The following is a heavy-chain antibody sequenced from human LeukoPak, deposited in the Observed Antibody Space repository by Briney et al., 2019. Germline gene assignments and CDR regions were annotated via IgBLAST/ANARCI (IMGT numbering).Heavy chain of an antibody. J-gene: IGHJ4*02. CDR2: IYTSGST. CDR3: ARVTYGDYPIFFDY. CDR1: GGSIISDNYY. V-gene: IGHV4-61*02. Sequence: SQTLSLTCTVSGGSIISDNYYWSWIRQPAGKGLEWIGRIYTSGSTNYNPSLKSRVTISVDTSKNQFSLKLSSVTAADTAVYYCARVTYGDYPIFFDYWGQGTLVTVSS. D-gene: IGHD4-17*01.